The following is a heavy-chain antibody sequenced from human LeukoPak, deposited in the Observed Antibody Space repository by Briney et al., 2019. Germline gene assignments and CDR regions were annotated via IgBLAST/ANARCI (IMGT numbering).Heavy chain of an antibody. CDR1: GGSISSYY. V-gene: IGHV4-59*01. Sequence: PSETLSLTCTVSGGSISSYYWSWIRQPPGKGLEWIGYMYYSGSTNYNPSLKSRVTILVDTSKNQLSLKLGSVTAADTAVYYCARAGSGWSFDYWGQGTLITVSS. CDR2: MYYSGST. J-gene: IGHJ4*02. CDR3: ARAGSGWSFDY. D-gene: IGHD6-19*01.